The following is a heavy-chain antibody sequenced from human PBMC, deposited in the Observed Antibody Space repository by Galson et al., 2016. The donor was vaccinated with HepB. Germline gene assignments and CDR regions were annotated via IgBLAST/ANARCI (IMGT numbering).Heavy chain of an antibody. CDR3: SRDRDNYGSGSDY. J-gene: IGHJ4*02. CDR2: ITTYSGDT. V-gene: IGHV1-18*01. Sequence: SVKVSCKASGYSFTSHSISWVRQAPGQGLEWMGYITTYSGDTYYATNLQGRVTMTTDTSTRTAYMELRSLRSDDTAVYYCSRDRDNYGSGSDYWGQGTLVTVSS. CDR1: GYSFTSHS. D-gene: IGHD3-10*01.